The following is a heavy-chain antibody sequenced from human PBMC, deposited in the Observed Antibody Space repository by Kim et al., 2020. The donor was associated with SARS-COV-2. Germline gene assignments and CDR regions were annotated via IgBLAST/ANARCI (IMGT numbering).Heavy chain of an antibody. CDR3: AKVWGIAAAVRRGWYYFDY. J-gene: IGHJ4*02. CDR2: ISGSGGST. D-gene: IGHD6-13*01. CDR1: GFTFSSYA. V-gene: IGHV3-23*01. Sequence: GGSLRLSCTASGFTFSSYAMSWVRQAPGKGLEWVSAISGSGGSTYYADSVKGRFTISRDNSKNTLYLQMNSLRAEDTAVYYCAKVWGIAAAVRRGWYYFDYWGQGTLVTVSS.